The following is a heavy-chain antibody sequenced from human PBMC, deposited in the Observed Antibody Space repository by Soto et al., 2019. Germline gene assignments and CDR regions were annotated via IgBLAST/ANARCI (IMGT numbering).Heavy chain of an antibody. V-gene: IGHV3-48*03. CDR1: GFTFGTYE. D-gene: IGHD5-18*01. CDR2: ITSSGTTI. Sequence: EVQLVESGGGLVQPGGSLRRSCAASGFTFGTYEMNWVRQAPGKGLEWVSYITSSGTTIYYADSVKGRFTISRDNAKNSLYLQMNCPRAEDTAVYYCARDGYSYGYPFAMDVWGQGTKVTVSS. J-gene: IGHJ6*02. CDR3: ARDGYSYGYPFAMDV.